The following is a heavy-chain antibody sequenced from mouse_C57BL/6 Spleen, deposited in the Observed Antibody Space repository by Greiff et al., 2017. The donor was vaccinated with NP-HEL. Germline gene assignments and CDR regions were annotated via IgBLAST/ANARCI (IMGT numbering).Heavy chain of an antibody. D-gene: IGHD1-1*01. J-gene: IGHJ1*03. CDR2: INPNNGGT. V-gene: IGHV1-18*01. CDR3: ATTGSSYWYFDV. Sequence: VQLQQSGPELVKPGASVKIPCKASGYTFTDYNMDWVKQSHGKSLEWIGDINPNNGGTIYNQKFKGKATLTVDKSSSTAYIELRSLTSEDTAVYYCATTGSSYWYFDVWGTGTTVTVSS. CDR1: GYTFTDYN.